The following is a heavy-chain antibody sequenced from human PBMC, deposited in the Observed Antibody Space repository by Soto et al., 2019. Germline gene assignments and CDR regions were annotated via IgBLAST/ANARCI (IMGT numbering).Heavy chain of an antibody. Sequence: PSETLSLTCTVSGGSISRSNYYWAWIRQPPGKGLEWIGYIYYSGCTNYNPSLKSRVTISVDTSKNQFSLKLSSVTAADTAVYYCARVKSNEQLVFDYWGQGTLVTVSS. D-gene: IGHD6-6*01. CDR2: IYYSGCT. CDR3: ARVKSNEQLVFDY. V-gene: IGHV4-61*05. J-gene: IGHJ4*02. CDR1: GGSISRSNYY.